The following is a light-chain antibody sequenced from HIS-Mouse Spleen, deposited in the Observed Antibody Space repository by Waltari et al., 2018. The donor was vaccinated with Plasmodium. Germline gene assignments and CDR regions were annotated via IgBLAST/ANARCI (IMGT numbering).Light chain of an antibody. CDR3: QQYKNWPPLT. V-gene: IGKV3-15*01. CDR1: QSVSSN. Sequence: EIVMTQSPATLSVSPGERATLSCRARQSVSSNLAWYQQKPGQAPRLRIYGASTRATGIPARFSGSGSGTEFTLTISSMQSEDFAVYYCQQYKNWPPLTFGGGTKVEIK. CDR2: GAS. J-gene: IGKJ4*01.